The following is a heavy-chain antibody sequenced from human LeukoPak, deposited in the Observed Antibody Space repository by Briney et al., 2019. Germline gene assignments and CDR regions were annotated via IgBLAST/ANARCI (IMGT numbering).Heavy chain of an antibody. V-gene: IGHV4-61*08. J-gene: IGHJ5*02. D-gene: IGHD5-18*01. Sequence: SETLSLTCAVSGGSVSSGGYSWSWIRQPPGKGLEWIGYIYYSGSTDYNPSLKSRVTISVDTSKNQFSLKLSSVTAADTAVYYCARGQGYSYGYEWFDLWGQGTLVTVSS. CDR1: GGSVSSGGYS. CDR2: IYYSGST. CDR3: ARGQGYSYGYEWFDL.